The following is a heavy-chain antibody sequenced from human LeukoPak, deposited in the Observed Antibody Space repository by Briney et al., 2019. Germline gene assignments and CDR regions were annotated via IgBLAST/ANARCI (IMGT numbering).Heavy chain of an antibody. CDR2: ISGSGGST. J-gene: IGHJ6*03. V-gene: IGHV3-23*01. CDR1: GFTLSSYA. Sequence: PGGSLRLSCAASGFTLSSYATSWVRQAPGKGLEWVSAISGSGGSTYYADSVKGRFTISRDNSKNTLYLQMNSLRAEDTAVYYCAKRRGLELLYYYYMDVWGKGTTVTVSS. CDR3: AKRRGLELLYYYYMDV. D-gene: IGHD1-7*01.